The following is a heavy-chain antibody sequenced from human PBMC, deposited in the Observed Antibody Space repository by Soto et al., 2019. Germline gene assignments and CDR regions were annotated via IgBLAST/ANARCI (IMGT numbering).Heavy chain of an antibody. D-gene: IGHD5-12*01. CDR2: ISARGGSS. CDR1: GFSFNSYA. J-gene: IGHJ4*02. Sequence: EVHLLESGGGLVQPGGSLRLSCAASGFSFNSYAVVWVRQAPGKGLEWVSVISARGGSSYFADSVKGRFTISRDNSKNVLSLEINSLRAEDTAIYFCAKGSIEYSASVDNWGQGTLVLVSS. V-gene: IGHV3-23*01. CDR3: AKGSIEYSASVDN.